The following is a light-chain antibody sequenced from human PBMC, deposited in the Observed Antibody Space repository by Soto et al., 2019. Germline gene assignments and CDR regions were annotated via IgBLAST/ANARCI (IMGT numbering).Light chain of an antibody. V-gene: IGKV3-20*01. J-gene: IGKJ1*01. CDR3: QHYLCSPYA. CDR1: QSVNRI. CDR2: GAS. Sequence: EIVLTQSPGTLSLSPGETATLSCRASQSVNRILAWCQQKPGEAPRLLIYGASYRATGIPDRFSGSGSETDFTLTISRLEPEDFALYFCQHYLCSPYAFGQGTKVENK.